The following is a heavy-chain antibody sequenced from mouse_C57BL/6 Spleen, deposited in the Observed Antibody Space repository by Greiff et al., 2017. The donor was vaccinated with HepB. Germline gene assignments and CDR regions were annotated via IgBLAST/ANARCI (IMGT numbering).Heavy chain of an antibody. V-gene: IGHV1-82*01. D-gene: IGHD1-1*01. CDR2: IYPGDGDT. CDR3: ARTYITTFDY. J-gene: IGHJ2*01. CDR1: GYAFSSSW. Sequence: VQLQESGPELVKPGASVKISCKASGYAFSSSWMNWVKQRPGKGLEWIGRIYPGDGDTNYNGKFKGKATLTADKSSSTAYMQLSSLTSEDSAVYFCARTYITTFDYWGQGTTLTVSS.